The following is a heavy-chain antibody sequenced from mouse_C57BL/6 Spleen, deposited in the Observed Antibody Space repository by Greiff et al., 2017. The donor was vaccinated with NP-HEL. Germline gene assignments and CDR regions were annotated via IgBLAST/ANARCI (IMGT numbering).Heavy chain of an antibody. CDR3: AREGATVVARYFDV. J-gene: IGHJ1*03. D-gene: IGHD1-1*01. CDR1: GYAFTSSW. CDR2: IYPGDGDT. V-gene: IGHV1-82*01. Sequence: QVQLQQSGPELVKPGASVKISCKASGYAFTSSWMNWVKQRPGKGLEWIGRIYPGDGDTNYNGKFKGKATLTADKSSSTAYMQLSSLTSEDSAVYFCAREGATVVARYFDVWGTGTTVTVSS.